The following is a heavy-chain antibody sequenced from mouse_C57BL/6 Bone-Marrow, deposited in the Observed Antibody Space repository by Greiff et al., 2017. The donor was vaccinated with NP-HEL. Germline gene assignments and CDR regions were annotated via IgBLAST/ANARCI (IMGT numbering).Heavy chain of an antibody. CDR2: INPSSGYT. D-gene: IGHD1-1*01. Sequence: QVQLQQSGAELAKPGASVKLSCKASGYTFTSYWMHWVKQRPGQGLEWIGYINPSSGYTKYNQKFKGKATLTADKSSSTAYMQLSSLTYEDSAVYYCARRHYGSRPYWDFEVWGTGTSVTVSS. V-gene: IGHV1-7*01. J-gene: IGHJ1*03. CDR3: ARRHYGSRPYWDFEV. CDR1: GYTFTSYW.